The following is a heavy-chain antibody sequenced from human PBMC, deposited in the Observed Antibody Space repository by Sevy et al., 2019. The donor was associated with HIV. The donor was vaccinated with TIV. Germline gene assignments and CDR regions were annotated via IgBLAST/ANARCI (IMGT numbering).Heavy chain of an antibody. V-gene: IGHV3-21*01. CDR3: ARDRNPYDYIWGSYRSDAFDI. CDR1: VFTFSSYS. Sequence: GGSLRLSCAASVFTFSSYSRNWVRQAPGKGLEWVSSISSSSSYIYYADSVKGRFTISRDNAKNSLYLQMNSLRAEDTAVYYCARDRNPYDYIWGSYRSDAFDIWGQGTMVTVSS. J-gene: IGHJ3*02. CDR2: ISSSSSYI. D-gene: IGHD3-16*02.